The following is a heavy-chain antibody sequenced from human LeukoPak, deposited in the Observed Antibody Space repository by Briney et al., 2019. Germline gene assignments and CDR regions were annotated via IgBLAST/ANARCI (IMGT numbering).Heavy chain of an antibody. Sequence: GASVKVSCKASGYIFTSYFMHWVRQAPGQGLEWMGLINPSGGSTSYAQKFQGRVTMTRDMSTSTVYMELSSLRSEDTAVYYCARLNVDTAIRFDYWGQGTLVTVSS. D-gene: IGHD5-18*01. CDR2: INPSGGST. V-gene: IGHV1-46*01. CDR3: ARLNVDTAIRFDY. CDR1: GYIFTSYF. J-gene: IGHJ4*02.